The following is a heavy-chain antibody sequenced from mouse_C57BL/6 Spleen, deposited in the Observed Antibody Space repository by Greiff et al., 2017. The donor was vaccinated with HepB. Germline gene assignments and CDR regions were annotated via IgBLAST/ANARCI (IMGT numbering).Heavy chain of an antibody. Sequence: QVQLQQPGAELVKPGASVKLSCKASGYTFTSYWMHWVKQRPGQGLEWIGMIHPNSGSTNYNEKFKSKATLTVDKSSRPAYMQLSSLTSEDSAVYYCAREEDSYYFDYWGQGTTLTVSS. J-gene: IGHJ2*01. CDR3: AREEDSYYFDY. V-gene: IGHV1-64*01. CDR1: GYTFTSYW. CDR2: IHPNSGST.